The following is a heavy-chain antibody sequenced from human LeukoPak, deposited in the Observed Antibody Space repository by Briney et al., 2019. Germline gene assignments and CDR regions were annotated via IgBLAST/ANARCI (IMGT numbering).Heavy chain of an antibody. Sequence: SETLSLTCTVSGGSISSSSYYWGWIRHPPGKGLVWIGSIYYSGSTHYTPSLKSRVTTSVDTSKNEFSLKLSSVTAADTAVYYCARRHDYYYGSGSHNNWFDPWGLGTLVTVSS. CDR3: ARRHDYYYGSGSHNNWFDP. D-gene: IGHD3-10*01. V-gene: IGHV4-39*07. J-gene: IGHJ5*02. CDR2: IYYSGST. CDR1: GGSISSSSYY.